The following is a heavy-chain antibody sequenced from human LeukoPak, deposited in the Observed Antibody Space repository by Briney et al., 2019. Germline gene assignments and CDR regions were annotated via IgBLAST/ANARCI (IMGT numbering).Heavy chain of an antibody. CDR1: GYTFTSYD. D-gene: IGHD3-3*01. Sequence: ASVKVSCKASGYTFTSYDINWVRQAPGQGLEWMGWMNPNSGNTGYAQKFQGRVTMTRNTSTSTAYMELSSLRSEDTAVYYCATRLVLRFLEWFEFDPWGQGTLVTVSS. V-gene: IGHV1-8*01. CDR2: MNPNSGNT. CDR3: ATRLVLRFLEWFEFDP. J-gene: IGHJ5*02.